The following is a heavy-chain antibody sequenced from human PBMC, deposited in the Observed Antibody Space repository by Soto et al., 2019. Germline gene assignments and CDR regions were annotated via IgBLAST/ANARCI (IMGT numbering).Heavy chain of an antibody. V-gene: IGHV2-5*02. D-gene: IGHD5-12*01. Sequence: QITLKESGPTLVKPTQTLTLTCTFSGFSLSTSGVGVGWIRQPPGKALEWLALIFWDDDKRYSPSLKSRLTITKDTSKNQVVLTMTNMDPVDTATYYCAHSGVEMATICFDYWGQGTLVTVSS. CDR2: IFWDDDK. J-gene: IGHJ4*02. CDR3: AHSGVEMATICFDY. CDR1: GFSLSTSGVG.